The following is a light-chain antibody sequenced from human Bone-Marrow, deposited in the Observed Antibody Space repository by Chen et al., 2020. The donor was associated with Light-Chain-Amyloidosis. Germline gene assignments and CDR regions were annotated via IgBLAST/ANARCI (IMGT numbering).Light chain of an antibody. V-gene: IGLV6-57*01. J-gene: IGLJ3*02. CDR3: QSYQGSSQGV. CDR1: SGSIATNY. CDR2: EDD. Sequence: NFMLTQPHSVSETPGKTVIISCTRSSGSIATNYVQWYQQRPGSSHTTVIYEDDQRPSGVPGRFSGAIDRSSNSASLTISGLRTEDEADYYCQSYQGSSQGVFGGGTKLTVL.